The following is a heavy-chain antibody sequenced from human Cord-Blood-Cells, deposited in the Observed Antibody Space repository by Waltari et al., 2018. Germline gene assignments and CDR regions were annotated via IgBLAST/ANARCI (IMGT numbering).Heavy chain of an antibody. Sequence: QVTLKESGPALVKPTQTLTLTCTFSGFSLSTSGMRVSWIRQPPGKALEWLARIDWDDDKFYSTSLKTRLTISKDTSKNQVVLTMTNMDPVDTATYYCARTGYSSSSSVGWFDPWGQGTLVTVSS. D-gene: IGHD6-6*01. CDR3: ARTGYSSSSSVGWFDP. V-gene: IGHV2-70*04. CDR2: IDWDDDK. J-gene: IGHJ5*02. CDR1: GFSLSTSGMR.